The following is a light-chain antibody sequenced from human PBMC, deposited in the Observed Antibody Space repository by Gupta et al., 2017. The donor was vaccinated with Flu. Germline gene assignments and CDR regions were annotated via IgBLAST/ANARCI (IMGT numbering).Light chain of an antibody. CDR2: GST. V-gene: IGLV1-40*01. CDR3: QSYDSSLRMYEV. CDR1: SSNIGADYD. J-gene: IGLJ1*01. Sequence: QSVLTQPPSVSGAPGQRVTIPCTGSSSNIGADYDVHWYQQLPGKDPKLLIEGSTNRPSGVPDRFSCSKSGTSAYLAIPGLQAEDEAEYYGQSYDSSLRMYEVFGTGTKVTVL.